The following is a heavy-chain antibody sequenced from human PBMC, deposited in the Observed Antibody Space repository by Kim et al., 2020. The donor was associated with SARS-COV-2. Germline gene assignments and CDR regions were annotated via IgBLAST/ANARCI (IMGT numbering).Heavy chain of an antibody. CDR1: GFTFSSYS. J-gene: IGHJ1*01. Sequence: GGSLRLSCAASGFTFSSYSMNWVRQAPGKGLEWVSSISSSSSNKYYADSVKGRFTISRDYTKNSLYLQMNSLRAEDTAVYYCAKVPYCVSSWGQGTMVTVSS. CDR2: ISSSSSNK. CDR3: AKVPYCVSS. V-gene: IGHV3-21*01. D-gene: IGHD3-22*01.